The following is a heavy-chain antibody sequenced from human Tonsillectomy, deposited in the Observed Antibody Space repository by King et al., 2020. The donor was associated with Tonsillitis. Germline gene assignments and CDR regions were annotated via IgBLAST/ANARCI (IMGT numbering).Heavy chain of an antibody. CDR3: ARGGVWFGELVS. CDR2: IYYSGST. Sequence: VQLQESGPGLVKPSQTLSLTCTVSGGSISSGDYYWSWIRQPPGKGLEWIGYIYYSGSTYYNPSLTSRVTISVDTSKNQFSLKLSSVTAADTAVYYCARGGVWFGELVSWGQGTLVTVSS. D-gene: IGHD3-10*01. J-gene: IGHJ5*02. CDR1: GGSISSGDYY. V-gene: IGHV4-30-4*01.